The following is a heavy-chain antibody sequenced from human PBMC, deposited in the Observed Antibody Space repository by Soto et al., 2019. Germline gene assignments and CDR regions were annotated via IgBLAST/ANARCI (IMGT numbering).Heavy chain of an antibody. CDR2: VTPINGDT. CDR1: GYTFTSCD. V-gene: IGHV1-18*01. D-gene: IGHD4-17*01. CDR3: ARWSDYGGFDY. J-gene: IGHJ4*02. Sequence: ASVKVSCKASGYTFTSCDINWWLQAAGQVPEWMGSVTPINGDTAFAQKYQGRVTMTTDTSTSTAYMELRSLRSDDTAVYYCARWSDYGGFDYWGQGTLVTVSS.